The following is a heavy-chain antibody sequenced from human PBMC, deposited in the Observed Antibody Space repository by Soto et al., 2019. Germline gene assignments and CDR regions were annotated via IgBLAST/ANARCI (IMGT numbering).Heavy chain of an antibody. V-gene: IGHV3-74*01. CDR2: ITFHGSST. CDR1: GLAFATYW. CDR3: AKDRGLAESGRWSHYYYGMDV. J-gene: IGHJ6*02. Sequence: GGSLRLSCATSGLAFATYWMHWVRQAPGKGLEWVSSITFHGSSTYYADSVKGRFTISRDNAKNMLFLEMNSLRSEDTAVYYCAKDRGLAESGRWSHYYYGMDVWGQGTTVTVSS. D-gene: IGHD1-26*01.